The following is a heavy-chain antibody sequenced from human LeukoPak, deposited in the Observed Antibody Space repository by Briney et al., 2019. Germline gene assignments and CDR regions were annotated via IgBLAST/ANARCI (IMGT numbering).Heavy chain of an antibody. CDR1: GSTFTSYD. J-gene: IGHJ5*02. CDR3: ARPLPRQAAGKREYNWFDP. D-gene: IGHD6-13*01. V-gene: IGHV7-4-1*02. CDR2: IDTNTRNP. Sequence: ASVKVSLKAAGSTFTSYDINRMRQPPAQGLEWMGWIDTNTRNPTYAQGFTGRFVFSLDTSVSTAYLQISSLKAEDTAVYYCARPLPRQAAGKREYNWFDPWGQGTLVTVSS.